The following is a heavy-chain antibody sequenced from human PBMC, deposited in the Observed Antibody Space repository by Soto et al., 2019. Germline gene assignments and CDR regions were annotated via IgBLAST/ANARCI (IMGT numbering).Heavy chain of an antibody. V-gene: IGHV1-46*01. CDR3: ARGYCSSGNGYRFYYYDMNV. CDR1: GYTITSYY. Sequence: GASVKVSCKASGYTITSYYMHWVRQAPGQGLEWMGIINPSSSATRYSQKFQGRVTMTRDVSTSTVYMEMSGLRSEDTAVYYCARGYCSSGNGYRFYYYDMNVCGQGTTVTVSS. J-gene: IGHJ6*02. CDR2: INPSSSAT. D-gene: IGHD2-2*01.